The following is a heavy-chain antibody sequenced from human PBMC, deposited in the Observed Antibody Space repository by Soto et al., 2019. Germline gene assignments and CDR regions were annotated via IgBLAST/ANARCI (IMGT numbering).Heavy chain of an antibody. CDR3: AKSHNWNAYYYGMDV. D-gene: IGHD1-1*01. Sequence: PGGSLSLSCAASGFTFSSYAMSWVRQAPGKGLEWVSAISGSGGSTYYADSVKGRFTISRDNSKNTLYLQMNSLRAEDTAVYYCAKSHNWNAYYYGMDVWGQGTTVTVSS. J-gene: IGHJ6*02. CDR2: ISGSGGST. V-gene: IGHV3-23*01. CDR1: GFTFSSYA.